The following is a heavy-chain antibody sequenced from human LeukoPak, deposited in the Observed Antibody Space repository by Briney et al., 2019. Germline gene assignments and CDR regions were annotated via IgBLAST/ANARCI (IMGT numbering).Heavy chain of an antibody. D-gene: IGHD2-2*01. CDR2: INHSGST. Sequence: SETLSLTCAVYGGSFSGYYWSWIRQPPGKGLEWIGEINHSGSTNYNPSLKSRVTISVDTSKNQFSLKLSSVTAADTAVYYCARGQLRQGYYYYYYMDVWGKGTTVTVSS. J-gene: IGHJ6*03. CDR1: GGSFSGYY. CDR3: ARGQLRQGYYYYYYMDV. V-gene: IGHV4-34*01.